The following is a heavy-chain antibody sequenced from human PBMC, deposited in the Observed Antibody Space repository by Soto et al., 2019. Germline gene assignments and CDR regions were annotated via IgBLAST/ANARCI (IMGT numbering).Heavy chain of an antibody. V-gene: IGHV4-34*01. Sequence: SETLSVTCAVYCGSFRGYYWSWIRQPPGKGLEWIGEINHSGSTNYNPSLKSRVTMSVDASKKQFSLKLSSVTAADTAVHYCARSSSGSYYAQYWGQGALVTVS. D-gene: IGHD3-10*01. CDR3: ARSSSGSYYAQY. CDR2: INHSGST. J-gene: IGHJ4*02. CDR1: CGSFRGYY.